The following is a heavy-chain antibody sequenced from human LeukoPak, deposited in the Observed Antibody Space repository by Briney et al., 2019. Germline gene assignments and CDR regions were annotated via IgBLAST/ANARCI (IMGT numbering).Heavy chain of an antibody. CDR1: GYTFTGYY. D-gene: IGHD4-17*01. CDR2: INPNSGGT. V-gene: IGHV1-2*02. J-gene: IGHJ4*02. CDR3: ARDASSYGDHIDY. Sequence: GASVKVSCKASGYTFTGYYMHWVRQAPGQGLEWMGWINPNSGGTNYAQKFQGRVTMTRDMSTSTVYMELSSLRSEDTAVYYCARDASSYGDHIDYWGQGTLVTVSS.